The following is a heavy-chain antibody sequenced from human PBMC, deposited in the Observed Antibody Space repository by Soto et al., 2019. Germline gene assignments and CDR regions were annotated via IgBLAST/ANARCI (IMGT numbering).Heavy chain of an antibody. CDR3: ARDIAAAGIPTYYYYGMDV. V-gene: IGHV1-46*01. CDR1: GYTFTSYY. J-gene: IGHJ6*02. D-gene: IGHD6-13*01. Sequence: ASVKVSCKASGYTFTSYYMHWVRQAPGQGLEWMGIINPSGGSTSYAQKFQGRVTMTRDTSTSTVYMELSSLRSEDTAVYYCARDIAAAGIPTYYYYGMDVWGQGTTVTVSS. CDR2: INPSGGST.